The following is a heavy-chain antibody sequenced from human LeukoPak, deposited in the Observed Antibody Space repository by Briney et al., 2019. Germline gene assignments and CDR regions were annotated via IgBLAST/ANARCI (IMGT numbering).Heavy chain of an antibody. Sequence: GGSLRLSCAASGFTIDDYAMHWVRQAPGKGLEWVSLISGDGGSTYYAASVKGRFTISRDNSKNSLYLQMNSLRTEDTALYYCAKGDYDFWSGYYSRVDYWGQGTLVTVSS. D-gene: IGHD3-3*01. V-gene: IGHV3-43*02. CDR3: AKGDYDFWSGYYSRVDY. CDR1: GFTIDDYA. J-gene: IGHJ4*02. CDR2: ISGDGGST.